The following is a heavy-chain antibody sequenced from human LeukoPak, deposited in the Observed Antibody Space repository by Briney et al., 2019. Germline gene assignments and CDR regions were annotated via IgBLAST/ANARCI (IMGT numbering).Heavy chain of an antibody. CDR1: GYTFTSYD. V-gene: IGHV1-8*01. Sequence: ASVKVSCKASGYTFTSYDINWVRQATGQGLEWMGWMNPNSGNTGYAQKLQGRVTLTRNTSISTAYIELSSLRSEDTAVYYCAKSPRECSNTSCYGLFDYWGQGALVTVSS. J-gene: IGHJ4*02. CDR3: AKSPRECSNTSCYGLFDY. D-gene: IGHD2-2*01. CDR2: MNPNSGNT.